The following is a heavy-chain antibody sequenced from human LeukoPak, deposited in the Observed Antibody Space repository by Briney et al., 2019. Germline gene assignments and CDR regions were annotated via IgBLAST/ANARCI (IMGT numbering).Heavy chain of an antibody. D-gene: IGHD3-22*01. CDR1: GYTFTVYY. J-gene: IGHJ5*02. V-gene: IGHV1-2*02. Sequence: ASVKVSCNASGYTFTVYYMHWVRHAPGQGLELMGWINPNSGGTNYAQKFQGRVTMTRDTSISTAYMELSRLRSDDTAVYYCARTYDSSGYYYSWFDPWGQGTLVTVSS. CDR2: INPNSGGT. CDR3: ARTYDSSGYYYSWFDP.